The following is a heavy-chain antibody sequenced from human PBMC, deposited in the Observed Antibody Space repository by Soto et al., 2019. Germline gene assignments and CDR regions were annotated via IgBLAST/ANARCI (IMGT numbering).Heavy chain of an antibody. Sequence: EVQLVESGGGLGQPGGSLRLSCAASGFTFSNYWMSWVRQAPGKGLEWVAIIKQDGSDKYYVDSVKGRFTISRDNAKNSLYLQMNSLRTEDAAVYYCARNRDYAFDYWGRGTLVTVSS. D-gene: IGHD4-17*01. CDR1: GFTFSNYW. V-gene: IGHV3-7*01. J-gene: IGHJ4*02. CDR2: IKQDGSDK. CDR3: ARNRDYAFDY.